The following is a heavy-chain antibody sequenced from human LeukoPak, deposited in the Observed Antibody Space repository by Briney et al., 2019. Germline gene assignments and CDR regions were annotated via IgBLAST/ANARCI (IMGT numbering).Heavy chain of an antibody. CDR1: GGTFSSYS. D-gene: IGHD6-19*01. J-gene: IGHJ4*02. Sequence: SVKVSCKASGGTFSSYSISWVRQAPGQWLEWMGRIIPILGIANYAQKFQGRVTITAAKSTSTAYMELSSLRSEDTAVYYCARDSSGHYYFDYWGQGTLVTVSS. V-gene: IGHV1-69*04. CDR3: ARDSSGHYYFDY. CDR2: IIPILGIA.